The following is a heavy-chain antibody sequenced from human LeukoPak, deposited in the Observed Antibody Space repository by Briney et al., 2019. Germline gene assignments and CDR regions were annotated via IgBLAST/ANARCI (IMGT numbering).Heavy chain of an antibody. Sequence: SETLSLTCSVSGDSISTSSYYWGWIRQPPGKGLEWIGRIYYSGSTNYNPSLKSRVTISVDTSKNQFSLKLNSVAAADTAVYHCVRHRLIVVVPGAIMDNWGQGTLVTVSS. CDR3: VRHRLIVVVPGAIMDN. D-gene: IGHD2-2*02. J-gene: IGHJ4*02. V-gene: IGHV4-39*01. CDR2: IYYSGST. CDR1: GDSISTSSYY.